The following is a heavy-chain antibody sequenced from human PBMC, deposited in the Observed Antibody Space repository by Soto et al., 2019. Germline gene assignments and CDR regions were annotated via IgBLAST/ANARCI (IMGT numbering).Heavy chain of an antibody. CDR2: ISGDGGNE. CDR1: GFTFINYA. D-gene: IGHD7-27*01. CDR3: ARHLSHLKTGWLDP. V-gene: IGHV3-30-3*01. Sequence: QEQLVESGGGVVQPGRSLRLSCRVSGFTFINYAMHWVRQAPGKGLEWVALISGDGGNEYYGDSVKGRFTISRDNSRNTLYLQMNSLRADDTAVYYCARHLSHLKTGWLDPWGQGTLVTVSS. J-gene: IGHJ5*02.